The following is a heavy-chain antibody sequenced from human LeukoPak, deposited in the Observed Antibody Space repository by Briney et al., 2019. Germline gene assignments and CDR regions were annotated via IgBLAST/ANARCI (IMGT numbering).Heavy chain of an antibody. D-gene: IGHD6-13*01. CDR3: ATEAAGRQSLNAFDI. CDR1: GYSFTTYW. Sequence: GESLKISCKGSGYSFTTYWIGWVRQMPGKGLEWMGIIYPGDSDSRYSPSFQGQVTISADKSISTASLQWSSLKASDTAMYYCATEAAGRQSLNAFDIWGQGRMVTVCS. CDR2: IYPGDSDS. V-gene: IGHV5-51*01. J-gene: IGHJ3*02.